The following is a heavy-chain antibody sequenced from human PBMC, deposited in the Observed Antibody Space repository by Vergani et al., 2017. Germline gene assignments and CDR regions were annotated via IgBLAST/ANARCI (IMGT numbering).Heavy chain of an antibody. CDR3: ARDRGAHYDSSGYYYFDY. D-gene: IGHD3-22*01. Sequence: QVQLQESGPGLVKPSQTLSLTCTVSGGSIRSYYWSWIRQPPGKGLEWIGYIYYSGSTNYNPSLKSRVTISVDTSKNQFSLKLSSVTAADTAVYYWARDRGAHYDSSGYYYFDYWGQGTLVTVSS. J-gene: IGHJ4*02. CDR2: IYYSGST. V-gene: IGHV4-59*01. CDR1: GGSIRSYY.